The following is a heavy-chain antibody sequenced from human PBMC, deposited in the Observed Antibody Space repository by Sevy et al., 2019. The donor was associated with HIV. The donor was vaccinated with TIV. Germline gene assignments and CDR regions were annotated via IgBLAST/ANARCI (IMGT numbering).Heavy chain of an antibody. CDR3: TRGYYYDSSGYSDY. Sequence: GSLRLSCTGSGFTFGDYAMSWFRQAPGMGLEWVGFIRSKDYGGATEDAASVKGRFTISRDDSKSIADLQMNSLKTEDTAVYYCTRGYYYDSSGYSDYWGQGTLVTVSS. J-gene: IGHJ4*02. CDR2: IRSKDYGGAT. CDR1: GFTFGDYA. V-gene: IGHV3-49*03. D-gene: IGHD3-22*01.